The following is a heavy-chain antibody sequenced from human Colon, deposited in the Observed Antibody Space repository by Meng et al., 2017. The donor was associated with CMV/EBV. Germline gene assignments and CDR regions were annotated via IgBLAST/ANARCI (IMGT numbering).Heavy chain of an antibody. Sequence: NLSSYDISWVRQAPGQGLEWMGGIIPFLDITNYDQKFQGRVMITADKSTSTTYMELRSLRSDDTAVYYCTSRGASCSGGTCYYWFDPWGQGTLVTVSS. CDR1: NLSSYD. J-gene: IGHJ5*02. V-gene: IGHV1-69*10. CDR2: IIPFLDIT. D-gene: IGHD2-15*01. CDR3: TSRGASCSGGTCYYWFDP.